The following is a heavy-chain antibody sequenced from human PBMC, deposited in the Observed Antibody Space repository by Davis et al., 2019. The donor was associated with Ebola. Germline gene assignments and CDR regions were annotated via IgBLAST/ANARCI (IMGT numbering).Heavy chain of an antibody. CDR3: ARLGLYGGSLSGLDV. V-gene: IGHV3-21*01. CDR2: ISYSGGHI. Sequence: PGGSLRLSCAASGFTFSSYTMTWVRQAPGKGLEWISSISYSGGHIYYADSMEGRFTISRDNAKNSVFLDMNNLRVGDTAVYYCARLGLYGGSLSGLDVWGQGTTVTVSS. J-gene: IGHJ6*02. CDR1: GFTFSSYT. D-gene: IGHD1-26*01.